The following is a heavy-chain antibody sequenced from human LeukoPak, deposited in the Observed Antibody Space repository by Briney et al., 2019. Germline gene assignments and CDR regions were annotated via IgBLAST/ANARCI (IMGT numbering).Heavy chain of an antibody. Sequence: SETLSLTCAVSGYSISSSYYWGWIRQPPGKGLEWIGSIYHSGSTYYNPSLKSRVTISVDTSKNQFSLNLSSVTAADTAVYYCAREIRYCSSTSCYGGYGMDVWGKGTTVTVSS. V-gene: IGHV4-38-2*01. CDR2: IYHSGST. CDR1: GYSISSSYY. D-gene: IGHD2-2*01. J-gene: IGHJ6*04. CDR3: AREIRYCSSTSCYGGYGMDV.